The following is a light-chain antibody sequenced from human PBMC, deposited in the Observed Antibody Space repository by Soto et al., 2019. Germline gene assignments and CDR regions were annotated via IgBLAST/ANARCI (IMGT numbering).Light chain of an antibody. Sequence: QAVVTQEPSLTVSPGGTVTLTCGSSTGAVTSYHYPYWFQQKPGQAPRTLIYDTTNKHSWTPARFSGSLLGGKAALTLSGAQPEDEAEYYCLLSFSGARPVVFGGGTKLTVL. CDR2: DTT. CDR1: TGAVTSYHY. CDR3: LLSFSGARPVV. J-gene: IGLJ2*01. V-gene: IGLV7-46*01.